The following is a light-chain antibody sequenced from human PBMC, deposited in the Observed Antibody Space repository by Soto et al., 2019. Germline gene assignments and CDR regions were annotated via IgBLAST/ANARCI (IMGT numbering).Light chain of an antibody. CDR1: QDISRF. V-gene: IGKV1-39*01. CDR2: GAS. J-gene: IGKJ5*01. Sequence: GDRVTISCQARQDISRFLTCYQQKPGKAPNLLMYGASYLKSGVPTRFSGSGSGTDFTLTISSLQPEDFAIYYCQQTYTTPEITFGQGTRLEIK. CDR3: QQTYTTPEIT.